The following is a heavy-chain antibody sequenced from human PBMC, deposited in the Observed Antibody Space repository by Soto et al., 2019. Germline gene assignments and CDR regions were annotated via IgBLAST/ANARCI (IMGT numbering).Heavy chain of an antibody. J-gene: IGHJ4*02. V-gene: IGHV1-8*01. CDR1: GYTFTSYD. CDR2: MNPNSGNT. Sequence: QVQLVQSGAEVKKPGASVKVSCKASGYTFTSYDINWVRQATGQGLEWMGWMNPNSGNTGYAQKYQGRVTMNRNTSISTAYMELSSLRSEDTAVYYCARAEDDYIWGSYRYGYWGQGTLVTVSS. D-gene: IGHD3-16*02. CDR3: ARAEDDYIWGSYRYGY.